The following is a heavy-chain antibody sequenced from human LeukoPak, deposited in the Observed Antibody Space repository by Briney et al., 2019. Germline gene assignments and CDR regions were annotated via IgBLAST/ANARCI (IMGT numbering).Heavy chain of an antibody. CDR3: AKTYSSGWYDAFDI. CDR1: GGSISSSSYY. CDR2: IYYSGST. V-gene: IGHV4-39*01. D-gene: IGHD6-19*01. J-gene: IGHJ3*02. Sequence: SETLSLTCTVSGGSISSSSYYWGWVRQPPGKGLEWIGSIYYSGSTYYNPSLKSRVTISVDTSKNQFSLKLSSVTAADTAVYYCAKTYSSGWYDAFDILGQGTMVTVSS.